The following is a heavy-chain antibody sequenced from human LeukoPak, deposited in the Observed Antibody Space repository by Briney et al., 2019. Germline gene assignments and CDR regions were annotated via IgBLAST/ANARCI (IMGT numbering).Heavy chain of an antibody. V-gene: IGHV1-8*01. J-gene: IGHJ5*02. D-gene: IGHD3-10*01. Sequence: ASVKVSCKASGFTLTNYDINWVRQAPGQGLEWMGWMNPINGNTGYARKFQGRVSMTRDTSISTAYMELRSLTSEDTAIYYCVRDGEGVAISVNFWFDPWGQGTLVTVSS. CDR1: GFTLTNYD. CDR3: VRDGEGVAISVNFWFDP. CDR2: MNPINGNT.